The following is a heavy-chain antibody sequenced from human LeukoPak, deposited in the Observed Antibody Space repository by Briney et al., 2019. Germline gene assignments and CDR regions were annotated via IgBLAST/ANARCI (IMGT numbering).Heavy chain of an antibody. Sequence: GGSLRLSCAVSGITLSNYGMSWVRQAPGKGLEWVAGISGSGGSTNYAASVKGRFTISRDNPKNTLYLQMNSLRAEDTAVYYCARDPHYYFDYWGQGTLVTVSS. CDR3: ARDPHYYFDY. J-gene: IGHJ4*02. V-gene: IGHV3-23*01. CDR2: ISGSGGST. D-gene: IGHD3-3*02. CDR1: GITLSNYG.